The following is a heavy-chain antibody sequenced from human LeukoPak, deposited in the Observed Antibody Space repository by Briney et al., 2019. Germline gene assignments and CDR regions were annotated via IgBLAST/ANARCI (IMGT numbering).Heavy chain of an antibody. J-gene: IGHJ6*03. V-gene: IGHV3-23*01. CDR2: IFPSGGEI. CDR3: TRVEETATTAAIIRKYSYYYYYMDV. Sequence: PGGSLRLSCAASGFTFSTFAMVWVRQPPGKGLEWVSSIFPSGGEIHYADSVRGRFTISRDNSKSTLSLQMNSLRAEDTAVYYCTRVEETATTAAIIRKYSYYYYYMDVWGKGNTVTVSS. CDR1: GFTFSTFA. D-gene: IGHD4-11*01.